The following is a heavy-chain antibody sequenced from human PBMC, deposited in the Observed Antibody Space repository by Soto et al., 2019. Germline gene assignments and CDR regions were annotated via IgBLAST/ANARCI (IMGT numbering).Heavy chain of an antibody. D-gene: IGHD3-3*01. CDR3: ARQPRLRFSSWGWFDP. CDR1: GGSISSSSYY. V-gene: IGHV4-39*01. Sequence: QLQLQESGPGLVKPSETLSLTCTVSGGSISSSSYYWGWIRQPPGKGLEWIGSIYYSGSTYYNPSLKRRVTISVDTSKNQFSLKLSSVTAADTAVYYCARQPRLRFSSWGWFDPWGQGTLVTVSS. CDR2: IYYSGST. J-gene: IGHJ5*02.